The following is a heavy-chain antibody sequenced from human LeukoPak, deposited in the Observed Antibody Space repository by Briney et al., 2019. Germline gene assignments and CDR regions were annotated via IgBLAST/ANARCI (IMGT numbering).Heavy chain of an antibody. V-gene: IGHV3-15*01. J-gene: IGHJ4*02. CDR1: GLTFTNAF. CDR3: PTKPIIRFGDH. D-gene: IGHD3-16*01. Sequence: AGSLRLSCAVSGLTFTNAFMTWVRQPPGKGLEWVGSINSKADGGTADSGAPVKGRFTVSRDDSDNMKYMQMTSLNTEETDVYYFPTKPIIRFGDHWRQGTGLTVSS. CDR2: INSKADGGTA.